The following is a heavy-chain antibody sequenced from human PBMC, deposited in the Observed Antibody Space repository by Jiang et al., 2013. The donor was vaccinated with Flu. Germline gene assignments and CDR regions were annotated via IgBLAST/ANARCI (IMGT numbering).Heavy chain of an antibody. CDR1: SSYA. Sequence: SSYAISWVRQAPGQGLEWMGGIIPIFGTANYAQKFQGRVTITADESTSTAYMELSSLRSEDTAVYYCARDQNGRIRWELGFHYGMDVWGQGTTVTVSS. CDR3: ARDQNGRIRWELGFHYGMDV. J-gene: IGHJ6*02. CDR2: IIPIFGTA. V-gene: IGHV1-69*01. D-gene: IGHD1-26*01.